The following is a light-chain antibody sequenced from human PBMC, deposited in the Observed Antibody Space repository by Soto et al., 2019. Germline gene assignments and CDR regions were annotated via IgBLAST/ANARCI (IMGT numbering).Light chain of an antibody. Sequence: DIQMTHPQSSRPASVGDRFTITGRPGQSIGSYLNWYQQKPGKAPKLRIYAASSLQSGVPSRFSGSGSGTDFTLTISSLQPEDFATYYCQQSYSTPAFGGGTKVEIK. J-gene: IGKJ4*01. CDR3: QQSYSTPA. V-gene: IGKV1-39*01. CDR2: AAS. CDR1: QSIGSY.